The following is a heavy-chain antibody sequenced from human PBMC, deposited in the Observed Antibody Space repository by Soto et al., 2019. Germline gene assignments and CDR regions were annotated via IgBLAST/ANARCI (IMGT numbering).Heavy chain of an antibody. D-gene: IGHD5-12*01. CDR1: GFTFSSYA. J-gene: IGHJ4*02. V-gene: IGHV3-30-3*01. Sequence: QVQLVESGGGVVQPGRSLRLSCAASGFTFSSYAMHWVRQAPGKGLEWVAVISYDGSSKYYADSVKGRFTISRDNSKNTLYLQMNSLRAEDTAVYYCARDYRDGYNFVLGYWGQGTLVTVSS. CDR2: ISYDGSSK. CDR3: ARDYRDGYNFVLGY.